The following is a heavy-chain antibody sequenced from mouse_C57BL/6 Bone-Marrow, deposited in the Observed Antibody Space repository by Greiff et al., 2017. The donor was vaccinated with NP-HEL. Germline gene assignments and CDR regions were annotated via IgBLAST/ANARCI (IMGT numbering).Heavy chain of an antibody. J-gene: IGHJ2*01. CDR3: ARPPSDQGPFDY. CDR2: IYPGSGST. D-gene: IGHD3-3*01. Sequence: QVQLQQPGAELVKPGASVKMSCKASGYTFTSYWITWVKQRPGQGLEWIGDIYPGSGSTNYNEKFKSKATLTVDTSSSTAYMQLSSLTSEDSAVYYCARPPSDQGPFDYWGQGTTLTVSS. V-gene: IGHV1-55*01. CDR1: GYTFTSYW.